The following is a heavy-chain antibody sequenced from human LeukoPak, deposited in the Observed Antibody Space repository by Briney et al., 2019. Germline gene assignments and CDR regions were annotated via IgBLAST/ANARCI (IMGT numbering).Heavy chain of an antibody. Sequence: PGGSLRLSCAASGFTFSSYAMSWVRQAPGKGLEWVSAISGSGGSTYYADSVKGRFTISRDNSKNTLYLQMNSLRAEDTAVYYCARDLHLYQLPPMYYFDYWGQGTLVTVSS. D-gene: IGHD2-2*01. CDR1: GFTFSSYA. V-gene: IGHV3-23*01. CDR2: ISGSGGST. CDR3: ARDLHLYQLPPMYYFDY. J-gene: IGHJ4*02.